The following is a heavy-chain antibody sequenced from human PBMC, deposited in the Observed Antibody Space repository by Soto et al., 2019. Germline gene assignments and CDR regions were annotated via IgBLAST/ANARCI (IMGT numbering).Heavy chain of an antibody. Sequence: QVQLVQSGAEVKKPGASVKVSCKASGYSFTDYHIHWVRQAPGQGLEWLGRINPKSGGTSTAQKFQGWVTMTTDTSFRTASIELTRLTSDDTAIYYCARGDSTDCSYGVCSFLYNHDMDVWGQGTTVTVSS. CDR2: INPKSGGT. CDR1: GYSFTDYH. D-gene: IGHD2-8*01. CDR3: ARGDSTDCSYGVCSFLYNHDMDV. V-gene: IGHV1-2*04. J-gene: IGHJ6*02.